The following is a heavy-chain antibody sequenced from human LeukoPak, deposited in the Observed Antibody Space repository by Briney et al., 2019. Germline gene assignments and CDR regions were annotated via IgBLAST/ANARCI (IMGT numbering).Heavy chain of an antibody. V-gene: IGHV3-7*03. CDR3: ARGISTTGPDRLFDY. D-gene: IGHD3-9*01. J-gene: IGHJ4*02. Sequence: PGGSLRLSCAASGFTFSSYWMSWVRQAPGKGLEWVANIKQDGSEKYYVDSVKGRSTISRDNAKNSLYLQMNSLRAEDTAVYYCARGISTTGPDRLFDYWGQGTLVTVSS. CDR2: IKQDGSEK. CDR1: GFTFSSYW.